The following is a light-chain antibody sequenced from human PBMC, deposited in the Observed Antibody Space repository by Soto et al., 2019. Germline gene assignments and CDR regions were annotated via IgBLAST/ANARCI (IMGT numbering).Light chain of an antibody. Sequence: QSALTQPASVSGSPGQSITISCTGTSSDVGGYNYVSWYQQHPGKAPKLMIYEVSNRTSGVSNRFSGSKSGNTAYLTISGLQAEDEADYYCSSYTSSSTLVFGTGTKLTVL. J-gene: IGLJ1*01. CDR2: EVS. CDR3: SSYTSSSTLV. CDR1: SSDVGGYNY. V-gene: IGLV2-14*01.